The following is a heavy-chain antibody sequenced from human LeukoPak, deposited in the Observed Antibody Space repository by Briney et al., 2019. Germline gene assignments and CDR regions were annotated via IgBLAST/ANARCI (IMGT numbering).Heavy chain of an antibody. D-gene: IGHD6-6*01. Sequence: RWASVKVSCKASGYTFTGYSMHWVRQAPGQGLEWVGWINPNSGGTNYAQKFQGRVTMTRDTSISTAYMELSRLRSDDTAVYYCARGYSSSSLSAFDIWGQGTMVTVSS. V-gene: IGHV1-2*02. CDR3: ARGYSSSSLSAFDI. J-gene: IGHJ3*02. CDR2: INPNSGGT. CDR1: GYTFTGYS.